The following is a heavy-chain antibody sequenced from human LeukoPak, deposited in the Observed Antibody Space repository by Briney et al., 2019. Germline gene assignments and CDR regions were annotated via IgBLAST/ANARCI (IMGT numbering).Heavy chain of an antibody. V-gene: IGHV4-59*08. CDR1: GGSISSYY. CDR2: IYYSGST. Sequence: SETLSLTCTVSGGSISSYYWSWIRQPPGKGLDWIGYIYYSGSTNYNPSLKSRVTISVDTSKNQFSLKLSSVTAADTAVYYCARQGGIQLWSSYNWFDPWGQGTLVTVSS. J-gene: IGHJ5*02. D-gene: IGHD5-18*01. CDR3: ARQGGIQLWSSYNWFDP.